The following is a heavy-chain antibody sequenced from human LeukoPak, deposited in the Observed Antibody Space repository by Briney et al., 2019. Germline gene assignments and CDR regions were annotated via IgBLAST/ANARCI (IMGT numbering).Heavy chain of an antibody. V-gene: IGHV4-59*01. CDR2: ISYSGST. Sequence: SETLSLTCTVSGGSINNFYWSWFRQPPGKRLEWIAYISYSGSTNYNPSLKSRVTISVDTSKNQFSLKLSSVTAADTAVYYCARSHMRDSSGYFPWGQGTLVTVSS. J-gene: IGHJ5*02. CDR3: ARSHMRDSSGYFP. D-gene: IGHD3-22*01. CDR1: GGSINNFY.